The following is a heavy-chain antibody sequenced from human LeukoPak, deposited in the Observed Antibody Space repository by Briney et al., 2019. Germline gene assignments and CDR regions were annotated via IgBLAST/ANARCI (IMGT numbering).Heavy chain of an antibody. CDR3: TRRTRRDYGGKREFDY. CDR2: IRSKAYGGTT. Sequence: GGSLRLSCTASGFTFGDYAMSWVRQAPGKGLEWVGFIRSKAYGGTTEYAASVRGRFTISRDDSKSIAYLQMNSLKTEDTAVYYCTRRTRRDYGGKREFDYWGQGTLVTVSS. CDR1: GFTFGDYA. J-gene: IGHJ4*02. V-gene: IGHV3-49*04. D-gene: IGHD4-23*01.